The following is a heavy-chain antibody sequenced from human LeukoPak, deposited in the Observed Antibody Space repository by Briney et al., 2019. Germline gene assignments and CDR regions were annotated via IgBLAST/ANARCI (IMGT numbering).Heavy chain of an antibody. J-gene: IGHJ4*02. CDR1: GGSISSYY. CDR3: ALVWSDYDSSGYQYYFDY. CDR2: IYYSGST. Sequence: PSETLSVTCTVSGGSISSYYWSWIRQPPGKGLEWIGYIYYSGSTNYNPSLKSRVTISVDTSKNQFSLKLSSVTAADTAVYYCALVWSDYDSSGYQYYFDYWGQGTLVTVSS. V-gene: IGHV4-59*01. D-gene: IGHD3-22*01.